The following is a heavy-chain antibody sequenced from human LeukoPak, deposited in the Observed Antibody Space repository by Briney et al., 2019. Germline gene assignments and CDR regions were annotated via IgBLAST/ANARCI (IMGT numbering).Heavy chain of an antibody. Sequence: SVKVSCKASGGTFSSYAISWVRQAPGQGLEWMGRIIPTFGTANYAQKFQGRVTITTDESTSTAYMELSSLRSEDTAVYYCARGLSWGSEEFDYWGQGTLVTVSS. CDR3: ARGLSWGSEEFDY. V-gene: IGHV1-69*05. D-gene: IGHD7-27*01. J-gene: IGHJ4*02. CDR1: GGTFSSYA. CDR2: IIPTFGTA.